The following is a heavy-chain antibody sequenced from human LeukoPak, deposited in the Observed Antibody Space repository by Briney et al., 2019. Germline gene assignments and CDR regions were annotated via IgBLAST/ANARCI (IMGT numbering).Heavy chain of an antibody. J-gene: IGHJ4*02. CDR2: IKQDGSEK. CDR1: GFTYRTYW. Sequence: GGSLRLSCAASGFTYRTYWLAWVRQAPGKGLEGVANIKQDGSEKYYVDSVKGRFTISRANSKNSLNLQMNSLRVDDTAVYYCVHGDHGLDYGGKGTLVTASA. CDR3: VHGDHGLDY. V-gene: IGHV3-7*01. D-gene: IGHD4-17*01.